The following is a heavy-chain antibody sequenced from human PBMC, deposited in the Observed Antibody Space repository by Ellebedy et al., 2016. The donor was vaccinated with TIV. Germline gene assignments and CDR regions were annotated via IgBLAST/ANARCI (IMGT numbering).Heavy chain of an antibody. CDR1: GGSISSYY. CDR2: IYTSGST. V-gene: IGHV4-4*07. Sequence: GSLRLSXTVSGGSISSYYWSWIRQPAGKGLEWIGRIYTSGSTNYNPSLKSRVTMSVDTSKNQFSLKLSSVTAADTAVYYCAREKGYYYSGMDVWGQGTTVTVSS. CDR3: AREKGYYYSGMDV. J-gene: IGHJ6*02.